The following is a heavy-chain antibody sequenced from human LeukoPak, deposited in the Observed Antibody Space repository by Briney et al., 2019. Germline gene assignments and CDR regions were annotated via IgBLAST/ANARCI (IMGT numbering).Heavy chain of an antibody. D-gene: IGHD2-21*02. V-gene: IGHV1-18*01. Sequence: GASVKVSCKASGYTFTSHGFSWVRQAPGQGLEWMGWISAYNGNTNYAQKLQGRVTMTTDTSTSTAYMELRSLRSDDTAVYYCARDLESYCGGDCYFSDYWGQGTLVTVSS. CDR3: ARDLESYCGGDCYFSDY. J-gene: IGHJ4*02. CDR2: ISAYNGNT. CDR1: GYTFTSHG.